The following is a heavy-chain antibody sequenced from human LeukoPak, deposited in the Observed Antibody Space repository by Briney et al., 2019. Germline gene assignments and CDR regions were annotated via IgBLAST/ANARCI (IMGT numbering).Heavy chain of an antibody. V-gene: IGHV3-30*01. Sequence: GGSLRLSCAASGFTFSSYAMHWVRQAPGKGLEWVAVISYDESNKYYADSVKGRFTISRDNSKNTLYLQMNSLRAEDTAVYYCARDTAMAYFDYWGQGTLVTVSS. D-gene: IGHD5-18*01. CDR1: GFTFSSYA. CDR2: ISYDESNK. J-gene: IGHJ4*02. CDR3: ARDTAMAYFDY.